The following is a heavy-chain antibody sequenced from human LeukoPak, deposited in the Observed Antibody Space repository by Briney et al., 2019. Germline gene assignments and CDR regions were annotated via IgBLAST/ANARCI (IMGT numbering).Heavy chain of an antibody. V-gene: IGHV4-61*01. CDR2: IYYSGST. CDR1: GGSISSGSYY. Sequence: SETLSLTCTVSGGSISSGSYYWSWIRQPPGKGLEWIGYIYYSGSTNYNPSLKSRVTISVDTSKNQFSLKLSSVTAADTAVYYCARDSRPPYYYYYYMDVWGKGTTVTVSS. J-gene: IGHJ6*03. CDR3: ARDSRPPYYYYYYMDV.